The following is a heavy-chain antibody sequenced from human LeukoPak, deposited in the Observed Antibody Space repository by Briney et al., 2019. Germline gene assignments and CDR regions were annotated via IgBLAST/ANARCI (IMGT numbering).Heavy chain of an antibody. CDR3: ARLDSSSWYSRSDWFDP. V-gene: IGHV1/OR15-1*01. CDR1: GYIFTDYY. CDR2: INPNSGGT. J-gene: IGHJ5*02. Sequence: GASVKVSCKASGYIFTDYYMHWVRQAPGQELGWMGRINPNSGGTNYAQKFQGRVTMTRDTSISTAYTELSSLRSEDTAVYYCARLDSSSWYSRSDWFDPWGQGTLVTVSS. D-gene: IGHD6-13*01.